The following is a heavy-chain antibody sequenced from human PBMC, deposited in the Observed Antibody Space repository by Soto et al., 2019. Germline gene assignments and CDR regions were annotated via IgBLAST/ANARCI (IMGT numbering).Heavy chain of an antibody. D-gene: IGHD1-26*01. Sequence: GGSLRLSCAASGFTFSSYDMHWVRQATGKGLEWVSAIGTAGDPYYPGSVKGRFTISRENAKSSLYLQMNSLRAGDTAVYYCARGGGATVYYGMDVWGQGTTVTVSS. J-gene: IGHJ6*02. CDR1: GFTFSSYD. CDR3: ARGGGATVYYGMDV. V-gene: IGHV3-13*05. CDR2: IGTAGDP.